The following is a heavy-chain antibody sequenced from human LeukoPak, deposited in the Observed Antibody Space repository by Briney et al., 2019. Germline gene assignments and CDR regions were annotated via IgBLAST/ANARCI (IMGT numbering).Heavy chain of an antibody. V-gene: IGHV1-18*01. J-gene: IGHJ4*02. D-gene: IGHD2/OR15-2a*01. Sequence: ASVKVSCKASGYTFISYCVSWVRQAPGQGLEWMGWISAYGGSTNYAQKLQGRVTVTTDTSTSTVYMELRSLRSDDTAVYYCARQNTEANGYFFDFWGQGTLVTVSS. CDR1: GYTFISYC. CDR3: ARQNTEANGYFFDF. CDR2: ISAYGGST.